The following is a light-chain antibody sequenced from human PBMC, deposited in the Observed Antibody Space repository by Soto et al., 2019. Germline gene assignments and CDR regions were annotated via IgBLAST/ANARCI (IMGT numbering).Light chain of an antibody. CDR2: EVS. CDR3: SSYTPSSPRV. Sequence: QSVLTQPASVSGSPGQSIAITCTGTNSDVGAFNYVSWYQQHPDKAPKLMIYEVSNRPSGVSNRFSGSKSVNTATLTISGLQTEDEADYYCSSYTPSSPRVFVTGTKVTVL. CDR1: NSDVGAFNY. V-gene: IGLV2-14*03. J-gene: IGLJ1*01.